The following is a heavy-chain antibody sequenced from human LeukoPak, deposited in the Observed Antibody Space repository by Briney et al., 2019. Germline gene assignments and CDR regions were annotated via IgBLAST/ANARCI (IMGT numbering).Heavy chain of an antibody. J-gene: IGHJ3*02. V-gene: IGHV4-34*01. CDR3: ARPTYYYDSSGSRYAFDI. D-gene: IGHD3-22*01. Sequence: SETLSLTCAVYGGSFSGYYWSWIRQPPGKGLEWIGEINHSGSTNYNPSLKSRVTISVDTSKNQFSLKLSSVTAADTAVYYCARPTYYYDSSGSRYAFDIWGQGTMVTVSS. CDR2: INHSGST. CDR1: GGSFSGYY.